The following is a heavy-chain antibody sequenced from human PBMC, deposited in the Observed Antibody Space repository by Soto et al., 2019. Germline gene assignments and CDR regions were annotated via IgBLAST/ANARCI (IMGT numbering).Heavy chain of an antibody. V-gene: IGHV4-34*01. CDR2: INHSGST. CDR3: ARFKGYCSGGRCRNREKSFQH. Sequence: SEALSLTCAAYGGSFSGYYWSWIRQPPGKGLEWIGEINHSGSTNYNPSLKSRVTISVDTSKNQFSLKLSSVTAADTAVYYCARFKGYCSGGRCRNREKSFQHWGQGTLVTVSS. J-gene: IGHJ1*01. D-gene: IGHD2-15*01. CDR1: GGSFSGYY.